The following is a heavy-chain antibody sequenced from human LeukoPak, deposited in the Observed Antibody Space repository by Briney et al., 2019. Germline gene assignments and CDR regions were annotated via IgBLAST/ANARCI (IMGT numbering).Heavy chain of an antibody. CDR1: GFTFNNYA. Sequence: GGSLRLSCAAPGFTFNNYAMSWVRQAPGKGLEWVSGINGSGGSTYYADSVKGRFTISRDNFKHTLYLQMNSLRAEDTAVYYCAKVTIEGGIVLQHFDWLRLGFDYWGQGTLVTVSS. D-gene: IGHD3-9*01. CDR3: AKVTIEGGIVLQHFDWLRLGFDY. J-gene: IGHJ4*02. V-gene: IGHV3-23*01. CDR2: INGSGGST.